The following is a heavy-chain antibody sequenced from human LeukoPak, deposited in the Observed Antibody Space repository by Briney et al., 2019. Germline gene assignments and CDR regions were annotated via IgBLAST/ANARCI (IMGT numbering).Heavy chain of an antibody. V-gene: IGHV4-34*01. J-gene: IGHJ4*02. CDR2: INHSGST. D-gene: IGHD3-22*01. Sequence: SETLSLTCAVYGGSFSGYYWSWIRQPPGKGLEWIGEINHSGSTNYNPSLKSRVTISVDTSKNQFSLRLSSVTAADTAVYYCARVTGYMIGDYFDYWGQGTLVTVSS. CDR3: ARVTGYMIGDYFDY. CDR1: GGSFSGYY.